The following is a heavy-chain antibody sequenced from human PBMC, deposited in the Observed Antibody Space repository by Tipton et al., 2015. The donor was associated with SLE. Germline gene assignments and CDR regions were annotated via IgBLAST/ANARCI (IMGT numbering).Heavy chain of an antibody. CDR3: AKDWADIGVVVAATGVDD. D-gene: IGHD2-15*01. V-gene: IGHV3-30*02. Sequence: SGFTFSSYGMHWVRQAPGKGLEWVAFIRYDGSNKYYADSVKGRFIISSDNSKNTLYLQMNSLRTEDTAVYYCAKDWADIGVVVAATGVDDWGQGTRVTVSS. CDR2: IRYDGSNK. CDR1: GFTFSSYG. J-gene: IGHJ4*02.